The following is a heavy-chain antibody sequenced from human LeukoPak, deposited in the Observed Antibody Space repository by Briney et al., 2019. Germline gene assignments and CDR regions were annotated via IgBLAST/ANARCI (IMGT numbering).Heavy chain of an antibody. Sequence: ASVKVSCKASGYTFTGYYMHWERQAPGQGLEWMGWINPNSGGTNYAQKFQGRVTMTRDTSIATSYMEVDSLTSDDTAVYYCARESACGTTNCLAPADWLDPWGQGTLVIVSS. D-gene: IGHD2-2*01. CDR3: ARESACGTTNCLAPADWLDP. V-gene: IGHV1-2*02. CDR2: INPNSGGT. J-gene: IGHJ5*02. CDR1: GYTFTGYY.